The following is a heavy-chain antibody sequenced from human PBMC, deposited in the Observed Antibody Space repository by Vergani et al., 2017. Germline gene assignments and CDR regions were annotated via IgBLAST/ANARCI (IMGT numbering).Heavy chain of an antibody. V-gene: IGHV4-39*01. CDR2: IYYSGST. CDR1: GGSISSSSYY. J-gene: IGHJ5*02. Sequence: QLQLQESGPGLVKPSETLSLTCTVSGGSISSSSYYWGWIRQPPGKGLEWIGSIYYSGSTYYNPSLKSRVTISVDTSKNQFSLKLSSVTAADTAVYYCARHLDYDFWSGYYHTPGWFDPWGQGTLVTVSS. CDR3: ARHLDYDFWSGYYHTPGWFDP. D-gene: IGHD3-3*01.